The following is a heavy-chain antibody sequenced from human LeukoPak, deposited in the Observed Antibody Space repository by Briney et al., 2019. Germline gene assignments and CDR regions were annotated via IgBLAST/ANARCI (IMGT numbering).Heavy chain of an antibody. CDR1: GGSISSYY. J-gene: IGHJ5*02. V-gene: IGHV4-59*01. CDR2: IYYSGST. Sequence: SETLSLTCTVSGGSISSYYWSWIRQPPGKGLEWVGDIYYSGSTNYNPSLKSRVTISVDTSNNQFSLNLSSVTAADTAVYYCAREVVVGATGEDRFDHWGQGTLVTVSS. CDR3: AREVVVGATGEDRFDH. D-gene: IGHD1-26*01.